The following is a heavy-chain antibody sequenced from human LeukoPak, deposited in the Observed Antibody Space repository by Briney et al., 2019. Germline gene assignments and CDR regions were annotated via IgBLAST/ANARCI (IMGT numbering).Heavy chain of an antibody. CDR3: ASWDGTVGGFDY. CDR2: IYTSGST. Sequence: PSETLSLTYTVSGGSISSYYWSWIRQPPGKGLEWIGYIYTSGSTNYNPSLKSRVTISVDTSKNQFSLKLSSVTAADTAVYYCASWDGTVGGFDYWGQGTLVTVSS. J-gene: IGHJ4*02. CDR1: GGSISSYY. V-gene: IGHV4-4*09. D-gene: IGHD1-7*01.